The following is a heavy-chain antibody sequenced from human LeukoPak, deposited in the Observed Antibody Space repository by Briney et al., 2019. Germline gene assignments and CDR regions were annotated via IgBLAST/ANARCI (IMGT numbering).Heavy chain of an antibody. CDR1: GYTFTSYD. V-gene: IGHV1-8*01. Sequence: GASVKVSCKASGYTFTSYDINWVRQATGQGLEWMGWMNPNSGNTGYAQKFQGRVTMTRNTSISTAYMELSSLGSEDTAVYYCAITYYYDSSGYSKIFDYWGQGTLVTVSS. D-gene: IGHD3-22*01. CDR3: AITYYYDSSGYSKIFDY. CDR2: MNPNSGNT. J-gene: IGHJ4*02.